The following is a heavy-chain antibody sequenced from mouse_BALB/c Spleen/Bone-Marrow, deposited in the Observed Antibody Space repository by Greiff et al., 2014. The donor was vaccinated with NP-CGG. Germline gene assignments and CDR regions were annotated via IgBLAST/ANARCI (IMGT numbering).Heavy chain of an antibody. V-gene: IGHV1-14*01. D-gene: IGHD2-3*01. CDR3: AREDGYYGMDY. Sequence: VQLQQSGPELVKPGASVKMSCKASGYTFTSYVLHWVKQKPGQGLEWIGYINPYNDGTKSNEKFKGKATLTSDKSSSTAYMELSSLTSEDSAAYYCAREDGYYGMDYWGQGTSVTVSS. CDR2: INPYNDGT. J-gene: IGHJ4*01. CDR1: GYTFTSYV.